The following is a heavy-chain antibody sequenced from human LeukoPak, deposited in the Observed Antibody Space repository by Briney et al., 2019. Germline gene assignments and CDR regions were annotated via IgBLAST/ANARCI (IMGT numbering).Heavy chain of an antibody. V-gene: IGHV3-15*01. Sequence: PGGSLRLSCAASGFTFTKAWMSWVRQAPGKGLEWVGRINNKTDGRKTDYAAPVKGRFTISKDDSKNTLYLQMNSLKTEDTAVYYCTTTLFAGEDHPTPQAPTAGDYYGMDVWGQGTTVTVSS. J-gene: IGHJ6*02. CDR2: INNKTDGRKT. CDR3: TTTLFAGEDHPTPQAPTAGDYYGMDV. CDR1: GFTFTKAW. D-gene: IGHD3-3*01.